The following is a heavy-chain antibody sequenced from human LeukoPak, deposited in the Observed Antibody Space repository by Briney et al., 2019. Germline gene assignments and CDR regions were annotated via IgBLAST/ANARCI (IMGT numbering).Heavy chain of an antibody. CDR2: IYHGGDT. D-gene: IGHD2/OR15-2a*01. V-gene: IGHV4-4*02. CDR1: GGSISSHSW. J-gene: IGHJ4*02. CDR3: ASHVTVLGTRGFDY. Sequence: SETLSLTCAISGGSISSHSWWSWVRQPPGKGLEWIGEIYHGGDTNYDPSHKSRVSMSVDKSKNHFSLNLNSVTAADTAMYYCASHVTVLGTRGFDYWGQGALVTVSS.